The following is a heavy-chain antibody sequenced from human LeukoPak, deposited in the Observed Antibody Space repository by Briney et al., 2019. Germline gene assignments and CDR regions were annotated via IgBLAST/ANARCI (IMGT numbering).Heavy chain of an antibody. V-gene: IGHV1-18*01. J-gene: IGHJ4*02. CDR2: ISAYNDNT. Sequence: ASVKVSCKASGYTFSTYGISWVRQAPGQGLEWMGWISAYNDNTDYAQKLQDRVTMTTDTSTSTAYMELRSLRSDDTAVYYCARDLYCSGGSCYRLFDYWGQGTLVTVSS. D-gene: IGHD2-15*01. CDR3: ARDLYCSGGSCYRLFDY. CDR1: GYTFSTYG.